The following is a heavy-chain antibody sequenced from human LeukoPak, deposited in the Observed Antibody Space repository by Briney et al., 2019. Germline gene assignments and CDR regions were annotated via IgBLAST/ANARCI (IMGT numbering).Heavy chain of an antibody. CDR2: ISGSGDST. J-gene: IGHJ1*01. CDR3: ALESGSYYGYFEQ. CDR1: GFTFSSHA. Sequence: SGGSLRLSCAASGFTFSSHAMSWVRQAPGKGLEWVSDISGSGDSTNYADSVKGRFSISRDNSKKTLYLQINRLRGEDTALYHCALESGSYYGYFEQWGQGTLVIVFS. D-gene: IGHD1-26*01. V-gene: IGHV3-23*01.